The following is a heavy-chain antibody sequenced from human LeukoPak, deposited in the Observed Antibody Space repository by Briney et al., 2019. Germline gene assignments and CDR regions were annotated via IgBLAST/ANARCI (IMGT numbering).Heavy chain of an antibody. CDR2: IYSDNT. CDR3: ARDPLSSSSFDL. CDR1: GFTVSSNS. Sequence: GGSLRLSCTVSGFTVSSNSMSWVRQASGKGLEWVSFIYSDNTHYSDSVKGRFTISRDNSKNTLYLQMTSLRAEDTAVYYCARDPLSSSSFDLWGQGTLVTVSS. J-gene: IGHJ4*02. D-gene: IGHD6-13*01. V-gene: IGHV3-53*01.